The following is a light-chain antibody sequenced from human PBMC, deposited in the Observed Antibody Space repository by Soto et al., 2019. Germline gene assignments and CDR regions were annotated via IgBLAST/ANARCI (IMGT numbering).Light chain of an antibody. CDR1: SIDVGSYNL. CDR2: EVS. V-gene: IGLV2-23*02. CDR3: CSYAGSSTSVV. Sequence: QSALTQPASVSGSPGQSITISCTGTSIDVGSYNLVSWYQQYPGKAPKLMIYEVSKRPSGVSNRFSGSKSGNTASLTISGLQAEDEADYYCCSYAGSSTSVVFGGGTKLTVL. J-gene: IGLJ2*01.